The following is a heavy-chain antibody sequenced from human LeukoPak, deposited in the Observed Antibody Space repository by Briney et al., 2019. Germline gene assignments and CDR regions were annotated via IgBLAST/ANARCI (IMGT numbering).Heavy chain of an antibody. V-gene: IGHV4-59*01. CDR1: GGSISSYY. CDR3: AKDTWSGD. CDR2: IYYSGST. Sequence: PSETLSLTCTVSGGSISSYYWSWIRQPPGKGLEWIGYIYYSGSTNYNPSLKSRVTISVDTSKNQFSLKLSSVTAGDTAVYYCAKDTWSGDWGKGTTVTVSS. J-gene: IGHJ6*04. D-gene: IGHD3-3*01.